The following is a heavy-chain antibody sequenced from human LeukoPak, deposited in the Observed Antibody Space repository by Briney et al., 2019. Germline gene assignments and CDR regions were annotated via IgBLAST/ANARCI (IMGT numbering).Heavy chain of an antibody. D-gene: IGHD5-24*01. CDR1: GGSITSSSYY. J-gene: IGHJ4*02. Sequence: SETLSLTCTVSGGSITSSSYYWGWIRQPPGKGLQWIGSFYYSGSTYYNPSLKSRVTIYVDTSKNQFSLKLSSVTAADTAVYYCARGRRDGYNLEYFDKWGQGTLVTVSS. CDR3: ARGRRDGYNLEYFDK. CDR2: FYYSGST. V-gene: IGHV4-39*01.